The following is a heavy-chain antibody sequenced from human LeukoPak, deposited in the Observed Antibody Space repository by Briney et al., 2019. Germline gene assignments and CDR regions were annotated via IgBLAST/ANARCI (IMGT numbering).Heavy chain of an antibody. D-gene: IGHD3-10*01. CDR3: ARGAPQGVHY. Sequence: AASVKVSCKASGGTFSSYAISWVRQAPGQGLEWMGGIIPIFGTANYAQKFQGRVTITADESTSTAYMELSSLGSEDTAVYYCARGAPQGVHYWGQGTLVTVSS. J-gene: IGHJ4*02. CDR2: IIPIFGTA. V-gene: IGHV1-69*13. CDR1: GGTFSSYA.